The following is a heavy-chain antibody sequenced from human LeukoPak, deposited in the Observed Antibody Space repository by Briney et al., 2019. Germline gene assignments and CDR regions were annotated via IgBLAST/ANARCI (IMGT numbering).Heavy chain of an antibody. Sequence: PSQTLSLTCTVSGGSISSGDYYWSWIRQPPGKGLEWIGYIHYSGSTNSSPSLKSRVTMSVDTSKNQFSLNLSSVTAADTAVYYCARRIASAYALDSWGQGTLVTVSS. J-gene: IGHJ4*02. CDR2: IHYSGST. V-gene: IGHV4-61*08. D-gene: IGHD3-16*01. CDR1: GGSISSGDYY. CDR3: ARRIASAYALDS.